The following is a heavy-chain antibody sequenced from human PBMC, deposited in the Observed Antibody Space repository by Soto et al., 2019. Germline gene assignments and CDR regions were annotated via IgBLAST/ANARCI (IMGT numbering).Heavy chain of an antibody. Sequence: ASVKVSCKASGYTFTSYAMHWVRQAPGQRLEWMGWINAGNGNTKYSQKFQGRVTITRDTSASTAYMELSSLRSEDTAVYYCARLSTPYCGGDCFGNYFDYRGQGTLVTVSS. CDR3: ARLSTPYCGGDCFGNYFDY. CDR2: INAGNGNT. D-gene: IGHD2-21*02. V-gene: IGHV1-3*01. J-gene: IGHJ4*02. CDR1: GYTFTSYA.